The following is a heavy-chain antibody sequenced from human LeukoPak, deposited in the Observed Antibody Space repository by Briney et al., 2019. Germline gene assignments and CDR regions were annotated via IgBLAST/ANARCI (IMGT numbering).Heavy chain of an antibody. CDR1: GGSISSYY. V-gene: IGHV4-59*01. J-gene: IGHJ4*02. D-gene: IGHD1-1*01. CDR3: ARATIEGYPSDY. CDR2: IYYSGST. Sequence: SETLSLTGTVSGGSISSYYWSWIRQPPGKGLEWIGYIYYSGSTNYNPSLKSRVTISVDTSKNQFSLKLSSVTAADTAVYYCARATIEGYPSDYWGQGTLVTVSS.